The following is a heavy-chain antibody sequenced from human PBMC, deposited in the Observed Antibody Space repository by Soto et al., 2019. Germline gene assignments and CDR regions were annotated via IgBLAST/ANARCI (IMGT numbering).Heavy chain of an antibody. V-gene: IGHV4-59*08. CDR3: ASLYCSGGSCYSDY. CDR1: GCSISSYY. D-gene: IGHD2-15*01. J-gene: IGHJ4*02. CDR2: IYYSGST. Sequence: SETLSLTCTVSGCSISSYYWSWIRQPPGKGLEWIGYIYYSGSTNYNPSLKSRVTISVDTSKNQLSLKLSSVTAADTAVYYCASLYCSGGSCYSDYWGQGTLVTVSS.